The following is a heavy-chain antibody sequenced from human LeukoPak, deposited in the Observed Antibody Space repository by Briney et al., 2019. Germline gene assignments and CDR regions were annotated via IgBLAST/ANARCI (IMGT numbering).Heavy chain of an antibody. J-gene: IGHJ4*02. D-gene: IGHD5-18*01. CDR3: ARAPDTAMVTED. CDR1: GGSFSGYY. V-gene: IGHV4-34*01. Sequence: PSETLSLTCAVYGGSFSGYYWSWIRQPPGKGLEWIGEINHSGSTNYNPSLKSRVTISVDTSKNQFSLKLSSVTAADTAVYYCARAPDTAMVTEDWGQGTLVTVSS. CDR2: INHSGST.